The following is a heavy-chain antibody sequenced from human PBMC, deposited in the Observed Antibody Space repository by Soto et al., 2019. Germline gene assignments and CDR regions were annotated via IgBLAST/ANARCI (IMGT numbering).Heavy chain of an antibody. J-gene: IGHJ4*02. CDR1: GYTFTRYY. CDR2: INPSGGST. Sequence: QVQLVQSGAEVKKPGASVKVSCKASGYTFTRYYMHWVRQAPGQGLQWMGIINPSGGSTSYAQKYQGRVTMTRDTSTSTVYMELRSLRSEDTAVYYCARDHGQGWNDFPSVLPPDYWGQGTLGTVSS. V-gene: IGHV1-46*03. CDR3: ARDHGQGWNDFPSVLPPDY. D-gene: IGHD1-1*01.